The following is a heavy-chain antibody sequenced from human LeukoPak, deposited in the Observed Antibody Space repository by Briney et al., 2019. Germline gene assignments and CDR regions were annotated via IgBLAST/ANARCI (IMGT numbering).Heavy chain of an antibody. V-gene: IGHV3-74*01. CDR1: GFTFSGYW. CDR3: ARGTCGYTYGCFFDY. D-gene: IGHD5-18*01. CDR2: INSDGRST. Sequence: PGGSLRLSCAASGFTFSGYWMHWVRQPPGKGLVWVSRINSDGRSTTYADSVKGRFTISRDSAKNTLYLQMNSLRAEDTAVYYCARGTCGYTYGCFFDYWGQGTLVTVSS. J-gene: IGHJ4*02.